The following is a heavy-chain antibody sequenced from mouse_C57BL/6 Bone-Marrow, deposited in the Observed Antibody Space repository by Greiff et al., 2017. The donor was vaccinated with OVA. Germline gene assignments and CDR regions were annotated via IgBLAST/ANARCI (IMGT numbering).Heavy chain of an antibody. CDR1: GYTFTSYW. CDR3: EREETSADCWYFDV. CDR2: IDPSDSET. J-gene: IGHJ1*03. Sequence: VQLQQPGAELVRPGSSVKLSCKASGYTFTSYWMHWVKQRPIQGLEWIGNIDPSDSETHYNQKFKDKATLTVDKSSSTAYMQLSSLTSEDSAVYYSEREETSADCWYFDVWGTGTTVTVSS. V-gene: IGHV1-52*01.